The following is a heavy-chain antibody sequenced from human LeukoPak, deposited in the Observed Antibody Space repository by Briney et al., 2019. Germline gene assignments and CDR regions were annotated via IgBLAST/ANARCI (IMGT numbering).Heavy chain of an antibody. CDR2: IIPIFGTA. CDR1: GGTFSSYA. D-gene: IGHD6-6*01. V-gene: IGHV1-69*05. CDR3: ALDSSSTGYYYYYYMDV. Sequence: SVTVSCKASGGTFSSYAISWVRQAPGQGLEWMGGIIPIFGTANYAQKFQGRVTITTDESTSTAYMELSSLRSEDTAVYYCALDSSSTGYYYYYYMDVWGKGTTVTVSS. J-gene: IGHJ6*03.